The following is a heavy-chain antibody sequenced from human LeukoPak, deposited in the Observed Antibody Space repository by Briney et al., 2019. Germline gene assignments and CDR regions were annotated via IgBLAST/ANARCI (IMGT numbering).Heavy chain of an antibody. V-gene: IGHV3-7*01. CDR1: GFTFSDYW. D-gene: IGHD3-10*02. CDR3: AELGITMIGGV. CDR2: IKKDGSEK. Sequence: GGSLRLSCAASGFTFSDYWMSWVRQAPGKGLEWVANIKKDGSEKYYVDSVKGRFTISRDNAKNSLYLQMNGLRAEDTAVYYCAELGITMIGGVWGKGTTVTISS. J-gene: IGHJ6*04.